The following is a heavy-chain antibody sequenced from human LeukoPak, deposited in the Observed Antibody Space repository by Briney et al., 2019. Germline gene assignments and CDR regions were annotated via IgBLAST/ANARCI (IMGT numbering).Heavy chain of an antibody. D-gene: IGHD4-11*01. CDR2: IQYDGHDK. V-gene: IGHV3-30*02. Sequence: PGGSLRLSCAASGFSLSRYDMHWVRQAPGKGLEWVAFIQYDGHDKYYADSVRGRFTISRDNSKNILSLQMNSLRAEDTAVYYCAREMTTPDDAFDTWGQGTMVIVSS. CDR3: AREMTTPDDAFDT. CDR1: GFSLSRYD. J-gene: IGHJ3*02.